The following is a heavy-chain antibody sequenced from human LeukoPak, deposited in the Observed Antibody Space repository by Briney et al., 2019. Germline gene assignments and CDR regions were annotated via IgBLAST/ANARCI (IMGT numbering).Heavy chain of an antibody. Sequence: SETLSLTCTVSGGSLSSGSYYWSWIRQPAGKGLEWIGRIYTSGSTNYNPSLKSRVTISVDTSKNQFSLKLSSVTAADTAVYYCARDPVNYYASGTYYNGRMDVWGQGTTVTVSS. CDR2: IYTSGST. CDR3: ARDPVNYYASGTYYNGRMDV. J-gene: IGHJ6*02. V-gene: IGHV4-61*02. D-gene: IGHD3-10*01. CDR1: GGSLSSGSYY.